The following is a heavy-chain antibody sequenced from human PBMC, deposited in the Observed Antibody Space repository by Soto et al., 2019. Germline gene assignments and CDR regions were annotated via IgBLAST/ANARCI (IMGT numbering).Heavy chain of an antibody. V-gene: IGHV1-69*04. CDR2: IIPILGIA. Sequence: SVKVSCKASGGTFSSYTISWVRQAPGQGLEWMGRIIPILGIANYAQKFQGRVTITADKSTSTAYMELSSLRSEDTAVYYCARDITGTVTNWFDPWGQGTLVTVSS. CDR1: GGTFSSYT. CDR3: ARDITGTVTNWFDP. D-gene: IGHD1-7*01. J-gene: IGHJ5*02.